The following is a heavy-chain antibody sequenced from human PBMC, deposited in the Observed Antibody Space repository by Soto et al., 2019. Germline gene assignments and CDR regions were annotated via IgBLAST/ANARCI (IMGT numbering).Heavy chain of an antibody. Sequence: ASVKVSCKASGYTFTGYYMHWVRQAPGQGLEWMGWINPNSGGTNYAQKFQGWVTMTRDTSISTAYMELSRLRSDDTAVYYCARGYYDSSGPCDIWGQGTMVTVS. D-gene: IGHD3-22*01. V-gene: IGHV1-2*04. CDR1: GYTFTGYY. CDR3: ARGYYDSSGPCDI. J-gene: IGHJ3*02. CDR2: INPNSGGT.